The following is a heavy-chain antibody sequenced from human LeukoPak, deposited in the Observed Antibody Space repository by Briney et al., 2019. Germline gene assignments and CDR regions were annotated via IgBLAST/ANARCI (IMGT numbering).Heavy chain of an antibody. D-gene: IGHD3-10*01. CDR1: GGSIGSGDHY. Sequence: SETLSLTCTVSGGSIGSGDHYWSWIRQPPGKGLEWIGYIYYSGSTFYNPSLKSRLTISLDTSNNQFSLKLSSVTAADTAVYYCARADYYASGSNLGGLDVWGQGTTVTVSS. J-gene: IGHJ6*02. CDR2: IYYSGST. CDR3: ARADYYASGSNLGGLDV. V-gene: IGHV4-30-4*01.